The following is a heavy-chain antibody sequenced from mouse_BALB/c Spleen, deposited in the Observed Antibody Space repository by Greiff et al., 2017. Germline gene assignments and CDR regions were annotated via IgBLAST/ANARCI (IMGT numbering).Heavy chain of an antibody. CDR1: GFTFSDYG. CDR2: ISNLAYSI. J-gene: IGHJ4*01. V-gene: IGHV5-15*02. Sequence: EVKLMESGGGLVQPGGSRKLSCAASGFTFSDYGMAWVRQAPGKGPEWVAFISNLAYSIYYADTVTGRFTISRENAKNTLYLEMSSLRSEDTAMYYCARGGSSYGAMDYWGQGTSVTVSS. CDR3: ARGGSSYGAMDY. D-gene: IGHD1-1*01.